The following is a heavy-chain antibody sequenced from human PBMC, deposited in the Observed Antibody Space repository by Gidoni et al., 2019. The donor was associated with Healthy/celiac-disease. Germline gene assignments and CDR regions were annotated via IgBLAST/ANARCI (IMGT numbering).Heavy chain of an antibody. V-gene: IGHV3-13*01. J-gene: IGHJ6*03. Sequence: EVQLVESGGGLVQPGRSLRLYCAASGFTFSSYDMHCVRQATGKGLEGVSAIGTAGDTYYPGSVKGRFTISRENAKNSLYLQMNSLRAGDTAVYYCARAIQLWDYMDVWGKGTTVTVSS. CDR3: ARAIQLWDYMDV. D-gene: IGHD5-18*01. CDR2: IGTAGDT. CDR1: GFTFSSYD.